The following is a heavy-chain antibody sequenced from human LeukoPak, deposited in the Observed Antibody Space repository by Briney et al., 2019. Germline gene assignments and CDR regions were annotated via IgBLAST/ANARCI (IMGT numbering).Heavy chain of an antibody. J-gene: IGHJ4*02. CDR2: INWNGGST. D-gene: IGHD3-22*01. Sequence: GGSLRLSCAASGFTFDDYGMSWVRQAPGKGLEWVSGINWNGGSTGYADSVKGRFTISRDNAKNSLYLQMNSLRAEDTALYYCARCTNSDSSGYPDYWGQGTLVTVSS. CDR1: GFTFDDYG. V-gene: IGHV3-20*04. CDR3: ARCTNSDSSGYPDY.